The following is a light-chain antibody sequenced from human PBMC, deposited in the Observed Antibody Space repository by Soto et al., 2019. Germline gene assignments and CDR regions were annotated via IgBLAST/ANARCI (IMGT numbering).Light chain of an antibody. CDR1: SSDIGDYTH. V-gene: IGLV2-14*01. CDR3: CSYTTTSPYV. CDR2: EVS. Sequence: QSALTQPASVSGSPGQSITISCTGTSSDIGDYTHVSWYQQHPGKAPKLIIYEVSDRPSGVSNRFSGSKSGNTASLTISGLQTEDEADYYCCSYTTTSPYVFGSGTKVTVL. J-gene: IGLJ1*01.